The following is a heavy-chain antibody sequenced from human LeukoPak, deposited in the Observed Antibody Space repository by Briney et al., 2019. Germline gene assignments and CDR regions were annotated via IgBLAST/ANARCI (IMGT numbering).Heavy chain of an antibody. CDR1: GFTFSSYT. J-gene: IGHJ4*02. CDR3: AKDGGLWVSAHWGDS. V-gene: IGHV3-23*01. Sequence: GGSLRLSCAASGFTFSSYTMSWVPQAPGKGLEWVSTITTSDGNTYCADSVKGRFTVSRDNSKNTLFLQMNSLRAEDTAVYYCAKDGGLWVSAHWGDSWGRGTLVTVSS. CDR2: ITTSDGNT. D-gene: IGHD7-27*01.